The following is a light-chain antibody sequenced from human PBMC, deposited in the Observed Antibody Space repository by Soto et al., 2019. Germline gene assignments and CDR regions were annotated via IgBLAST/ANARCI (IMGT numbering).Light chain of an antibody. CDR1: QSIRSS. CDR2: KAS. Sequence: DIQMTQSPSTLSASVGDRVTITCRASQSIRSSLAWYQQKPGKAPNLLIYKASSLQSGVPSRFSGSGSGTEFTLTISSLQPDDFATYYCQQYESFWTFGQGTKVEIK. J-gene: IGKJ1*01. V-gene: IGKV1-5*03. CDR3: QQYESFWT.